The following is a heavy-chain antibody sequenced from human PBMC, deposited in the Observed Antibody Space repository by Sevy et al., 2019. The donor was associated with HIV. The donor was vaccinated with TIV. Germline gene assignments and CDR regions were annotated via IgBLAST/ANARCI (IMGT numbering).Heavy chain of an antibody. V-gene: IGHV3-21*01. D-gene: IGHD3-22*01. CDR3: ARDRPTLNYHASSGYNYYFDS. Sequence: GGSLRLSCAASGFPFINYAMSWVRQAPGKGLEWVSAITGDSSYMYDADSVKGRFTISRDNAKNSLYLHMNGLRAEDTAVYYCARDRPTLNYHASSGYNYYFDSWGQGTLVTVSS. CDR2: ITGDSSYM. J-gene: IGHJ4*02. CDR1: GFPFINYA.